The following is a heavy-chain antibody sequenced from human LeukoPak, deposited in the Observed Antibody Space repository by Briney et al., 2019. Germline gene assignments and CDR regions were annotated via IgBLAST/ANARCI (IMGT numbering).Heavy chain of an antibody. CDR1: GGSVSGDPYY. Sequence: PSETVSLTCTVSGGSVSGDPYYWSWIRQPPGKGPEWIGHISYSGNVNSNPSLRSRVTASVDTSKNQFSLKLTSVTAADTAVYYCARTVTTTHFDYWGQGTLVTVSS. V-gene: IGHV4-61*01. J-gene: IGHJ4*02. D-gene: IGHD4-11*01. CDR3: ARTVTTTHFDY. CDR2: ISYSGNV.